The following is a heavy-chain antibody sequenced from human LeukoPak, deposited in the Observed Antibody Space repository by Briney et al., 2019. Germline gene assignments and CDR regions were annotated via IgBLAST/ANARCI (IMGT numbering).Heavy chain of an antibody. CDR2: FDPEDGDT. J-gene: IGHJ3*02. CDR3: ATPSSPRDFGHPDAFDI. Sequence: ASVKVSCNISGYTLTEFSMHWVRQVPGKGLEWMGGFDPEDGDTIYAQRFQGRVTMTEDASTDTAYMELSSLRSEDTAVYYCATPSSPRDFGHPDAFDIWGQGTMVTVSS. V-gene: IGHV1-24*01. CDR1: GYTLTEFS. D-gene: IGHD2-21*01.